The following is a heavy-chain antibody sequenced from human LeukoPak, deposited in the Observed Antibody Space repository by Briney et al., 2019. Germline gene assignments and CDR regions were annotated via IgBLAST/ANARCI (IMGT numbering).Heavy chain of an antibody. Sequence: GGSLRLSCAASGFTFSSYSMNWVRQAPGKGLEWVSSISSSSSYIYYADSVKGRFTISRDNAKNSLYLQMNSLRAEDTAVYYCAKVVLGYCSGGSCPDYWGQGTLVTVSS. CDR3: AKVVLGYCSGGSCPDY. V-gene: IGHV3-21*04. CDR2: ISSSSSYI. D-gene: IGHD2-15*01. J-gene: IGHJ4*02. CDR1: GFTFSSYS.